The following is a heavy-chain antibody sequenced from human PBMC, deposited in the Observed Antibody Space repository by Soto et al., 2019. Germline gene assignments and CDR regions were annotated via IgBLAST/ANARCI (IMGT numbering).Heavy chain of an antibody. Sequence: GGSLRLSCAASGFTFSSYGMHWVRQAPGKGLDWVAVIWYDESNIYYADSVKGRFTISRDNSKNTLFLQMNSLGAEDTAVYYCARGDIPGIAVAIYGMDVWGQGTTVTV. CDR1: GFTFSSYG. D-gene: IGHD6-19*01. CDR2: IWYDESNI. J-gene: IGHJ6*02. CDR3: ARGDIPGIAVAIYGMDV. V-gene: IGHV3-33*01.